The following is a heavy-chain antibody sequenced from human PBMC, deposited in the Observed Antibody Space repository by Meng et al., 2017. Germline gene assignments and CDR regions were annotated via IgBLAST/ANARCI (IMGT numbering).Heavy chain of an antibody. D-gene: IGHD1-26*01. CDR3: ARDLRGASDY. Sequence: QGRLVGSGGGGVQPGGSLRLSCAASGFTFSSYAMHWVRQAPGKGLEWVAVISYDGSNKYYADSVKGRFTISRDNSKNTLYLQMNSLRAEDTAVYYCARDLRGASDYWGQGTLVTVSS. J-gene: IGHJ4*02. V-gene: IGHV3-30*04. CDR2: ISYDGSNK. CDR1: GFTFSSYA.